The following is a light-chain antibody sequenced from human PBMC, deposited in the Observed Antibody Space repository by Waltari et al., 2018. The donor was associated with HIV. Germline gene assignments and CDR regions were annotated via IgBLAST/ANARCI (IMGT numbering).Light chain of an antibody. Sequence: SYVLPPPPSVSVAPGKTTSISWGGNNRGRKGLHWYQQKPGQAPVVVIYYDSDRPSGIPERFSGSNSGNTATLTISRVEAGDEADYYCQVWDSSSDAYVFGTGTKVTV. CDR1: NRGRKG. J-gene: IGLJ1*01. CDR2: YDS. CDR3: QVWDSSSDAYV. V-gene: IGLV3-21*04.